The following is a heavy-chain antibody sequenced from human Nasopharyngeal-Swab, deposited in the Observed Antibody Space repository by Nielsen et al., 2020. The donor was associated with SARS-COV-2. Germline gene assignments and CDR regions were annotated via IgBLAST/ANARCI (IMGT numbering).Heavy chain of an antibody. D-gene: IGHD3-22*01. CDR3: AKDNNPYYYDSSGYAFDI. Sequence: PGKGLERVSGISWNSGSTGYADSVKGRFTISRDNAKNSLYLQMNSLRAEDTALYYCAKDNNPYYYDSSGYAFDIWDQGTMVTVSS. CDR2: ISWNSGST. J-gene: IGHJ3*02. V-gene: IGHV3-9*01.